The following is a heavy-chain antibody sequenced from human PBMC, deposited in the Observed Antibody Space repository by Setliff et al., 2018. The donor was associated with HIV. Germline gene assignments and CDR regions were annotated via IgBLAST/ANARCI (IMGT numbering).Heavy chain of an antibody. Sequence: GASVKVSCKTSGYSFTSHFMHWVRQAPGQGLEWMGIINPSDGATTYAGRFQGRLTMTSDTSTTTVYMELSSLRSDDTAVYYCARDPPSSGWYRADYWGQGTLVTVSS. V-gene: IGHV1-46*01. CDR1: GYSFTSHF. CDR2: INPSDGAT. J-gene: IGHJ4*02. D-gene: IGHD6-19*01. CDR3: ARDPPSSGWYRADY.